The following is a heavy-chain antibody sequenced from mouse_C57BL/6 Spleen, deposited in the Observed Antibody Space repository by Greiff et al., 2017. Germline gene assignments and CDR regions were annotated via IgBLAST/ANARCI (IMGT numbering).Heavy chain of an antibody. J-gene: IGHJ1*03. CDR1: GYTFTSYW. D-gene: IGHD1-1*01. CDR2: IHPNSGST. CDR3: ASITTVPYWYFDV. V-gene: IGHV1-64*01. Sequence: VQLQQPGAELVKPGASVKLSCKASGYTFTSYWMHWVKQRPGQGLEWIGMIHPNSGSTNYNEKFKSKATQTVDKSSSTAYMQLSSLTSEDSAVYYCASITTVPYWYFDVWGTGTTVTVSS.